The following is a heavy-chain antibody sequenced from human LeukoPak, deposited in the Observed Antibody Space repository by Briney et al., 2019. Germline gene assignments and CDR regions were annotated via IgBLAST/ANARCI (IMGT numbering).Heavy chain of an antibody. CDR2: ISRGTATT. D-gene: IGHD3-22*01. J-gene: IGHJ3*02. CDR3: AKGYYDSSGYTYGFDI. CDR1: GFTLSSYE. V-gene: IGHV3-23*01. Sequence: GGSLRLSCTASGFTLSSYEMSWIRQAPGKGLEWVSTISRGTATTYYADSVKGRFIISRDNSKNTLYLQMNSLRAEDTAVYYCAKGYYDSSGYTYGFDIWGQGTMVTVSS.